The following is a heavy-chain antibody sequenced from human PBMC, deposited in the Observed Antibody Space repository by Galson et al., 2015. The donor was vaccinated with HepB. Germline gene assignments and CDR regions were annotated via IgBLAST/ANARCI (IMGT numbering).Heavy chain of an antibody. V-gene: IGHV1-2*06. CDR2: INPNSGDS. CDR3: AGRQRDFGFDI. D-gene: IGHD2/OR15-2a*01. J-gene: IGHJ3*02. CDR1: GYTFTDYY. Sequence: SVKVSCKASGYTFTDYYLHWVRQAPGQGLEWMGRINPNSGDSDSAPKFQGRVSMTRDTSISTGYMELSSLRSDDTAMYYCAGRQRDFGFDIWGQGTMVTVSS.